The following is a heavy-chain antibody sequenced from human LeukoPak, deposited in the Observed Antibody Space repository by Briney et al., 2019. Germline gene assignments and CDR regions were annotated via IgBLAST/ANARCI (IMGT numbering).Heavy chain of an antibody. CDR2: ISYNGSTI. V-gene: IGHV3-48*03. D-gene: IGHD5-12*01. Sequence: GGSLRLSCAASGFTFSSYAMSWVRQAPGKGLEWVSYISYNGSTIYYAESLKGRFTISRDNAKNSLYLQMNSLRVEDTAVYYCARPYSDYDFDLDYWGQGTLVTVSS. CDR3: ARPYSDYDFDLDY. CDR1: GFTFSSYA. J-gene: IGHJ4*02.